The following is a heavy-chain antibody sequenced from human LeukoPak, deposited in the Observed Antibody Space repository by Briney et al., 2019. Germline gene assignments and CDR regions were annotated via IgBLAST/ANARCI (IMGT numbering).Heavy chain of an antibody. J-gene: IGHJ6*03. CDR3: AREERPAVARGVTYYMDV. Sequence: ASVKVSCKASGYTFTGYYMHWVRQAPGQGLEWMGWINPRRGGANYAQKFQGRVSMTTDTSISTAYMELSRLRSDDTAVYYCAREERPAVARGVTYYMDVWGKGTTVTVSS. CDR2: INPRRGGA. V-gene: IGHV1-2*02. CDR1: GYTFTGYY. D-gene: IGHD3-10*01.